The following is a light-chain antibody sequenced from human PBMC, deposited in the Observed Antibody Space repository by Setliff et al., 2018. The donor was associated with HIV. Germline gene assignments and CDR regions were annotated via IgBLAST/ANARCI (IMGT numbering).Light chain of an antibody. CDR2: DVN. V-gene: IGLV2-11*01. CDR3: TSFGVTFTGI. CDR1: SSDVGAYNY. Sequence: QSALTQPASVSGSPGQAITISCSGTSSDVGAYNYVSWYQQHPGKAPKLVISDVNKRPSGVPDRFSGSKSGNTASLTISGLQSEDEADYYCTSFGVTFTGIFGGGTK. J-gene: IGLJ2*01.